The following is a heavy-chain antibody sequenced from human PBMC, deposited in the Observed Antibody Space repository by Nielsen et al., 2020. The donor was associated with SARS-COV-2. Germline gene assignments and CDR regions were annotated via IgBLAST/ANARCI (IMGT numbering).Heavy chain of an antibody. J-gene: IGHJ4*02. CDR1: GFTFSSYG. D-gene: IGHD4-17*01. Sequence: GESLKISCAASGFTFSSYGMHWVRQAPGKGLEWVAVISYDGSNKYYADSVKGRFTISRDNSKNTLYLQMNSLRAEDTAVYYCAKTYDYGDYLVDYWGQGTLVTVSS. CDR3: AKTYDYGDYLVDY. V-gene: IGHV3-30*18. CDR2: ISYDGSNK.